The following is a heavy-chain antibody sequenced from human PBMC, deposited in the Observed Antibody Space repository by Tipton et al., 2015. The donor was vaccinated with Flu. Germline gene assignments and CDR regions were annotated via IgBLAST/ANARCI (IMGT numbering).Heavy chain of an antibody. CDR2: IDHSGTT. J-gene: IGHJ4*02. D-gene: IGHD4-11*01. Sequence: GLVKPSETLSLTCAVYGGSFSGYYWGWIRQPPGKGLEWIGSIDHSGTTYYNPSLKSRVTISVDTSKNQFSLKLSSVTAADTAVFYCASHSYSRGRAGHWGQGTLVTVSS. V-gene: IGHV4-38-2*01. CDR3: ASHSYSRGRAGH. CDR1: GGSFSGYY.